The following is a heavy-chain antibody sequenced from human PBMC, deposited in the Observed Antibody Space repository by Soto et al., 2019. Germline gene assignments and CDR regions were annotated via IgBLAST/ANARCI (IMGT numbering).Heavy chain of an antibody. J-gene: IGHJ5*02. CDR2: INHSGST. D-gene: IGHD2-15*01. CDR1: GGSFSGYY. Sequence: QVQLQQWGAGLLKPSETLSLTCAVYGGSFSGYYWSWIRQPPGKGLEWIGEINHSGSTNYNPSLKSRVTRAVDTSKNQFSLKLSSVTAADTAVYYCARGRRPRILTWFDPWGQGTLVTVSS. V-gene: IGHV4-34*01. CDR3: ARGRRPRILTWFDP.